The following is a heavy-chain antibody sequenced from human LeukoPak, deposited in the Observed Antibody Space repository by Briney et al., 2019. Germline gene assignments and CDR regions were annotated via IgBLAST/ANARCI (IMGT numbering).Heavy chain of an antibody. CDR2: IIPIFGTA. CDR3: ARGVVAPAKAFDI. J-gene: IGHJ3*02. V-gene: IGHV1-69*13. Sequence: SVKVSCKASGGTFSSYAISWVRQAPGQGLEWTGGIIPIFGTANYAQKFQGRVTITADESTSTAYMELSSLRSEDTAVYYCARGVVAPAKAFDIWGQGTMVTVSS. D-gene: IGHD2-15*01. CDR1: GGTFSSYA.